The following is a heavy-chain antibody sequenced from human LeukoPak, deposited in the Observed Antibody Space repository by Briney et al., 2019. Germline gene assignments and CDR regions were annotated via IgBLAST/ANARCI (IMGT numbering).Heavy chain of an antibody. CDR1: GGSISSGGYS. CDR2: IYHSGST. Sequence: PSETLSLTCAVSGGSISSGGYSWSWIRQPPGKGLEWIGYIYHSGSTYYNPSLKSRVTISVDRSKNQFSLKLSSVIAADTAVYYCARAYAGTTVTSLVWFDPWGQGTLVTVSS. V-gene: IGHV4-30-2*01. J-gene: IGHJ5*02. CDR3: ARAYAGTTVTSLVWFDP. D-gene: IGHD4-17*01.